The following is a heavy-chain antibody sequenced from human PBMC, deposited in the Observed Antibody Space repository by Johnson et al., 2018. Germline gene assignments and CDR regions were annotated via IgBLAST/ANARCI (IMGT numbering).Heavy chain of an antibody. V-gene: IGHV3-49*03. J-gene: IGHJ1*01. CDR2: IRSKAYGGTT. CDR3: SRVRSRNAAEYFQH. CDR1: GFTSGDYA. Sequence: VQLVESGGGLIQPGGSLRLSCTASGFTSGDYAMSWFRQAPGKGLEWLCFIRSKAYGGTTEYAASVKGRFTISRDDSKSIAYLQMNSLKTEDTAVYYCSRVRSRNAAEYFQHWGQGTLVTVSS.